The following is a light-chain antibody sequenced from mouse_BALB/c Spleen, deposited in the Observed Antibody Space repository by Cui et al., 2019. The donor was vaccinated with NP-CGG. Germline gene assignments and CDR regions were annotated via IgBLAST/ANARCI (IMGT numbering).Light chain of an antibody. CDR3: ALWYSNHWV. CDR2: GTN. J-gene: IGLJ1*01. Sequence: QAVVTQASALTTLPGVTVTLTRRSSTGAVTTSNYANLVQEKPDHLFTGLIGGTNNRVPGVPARFSGSLIGDKAVLTITGAQTEDEAIYFCALWYSNHWVFGGGTKLTVL. CDR1: TGAVTTSNY. V-gene: IGLV1*01.